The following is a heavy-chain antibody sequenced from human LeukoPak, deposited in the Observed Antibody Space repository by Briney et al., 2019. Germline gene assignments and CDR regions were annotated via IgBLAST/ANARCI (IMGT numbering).Heavy chain of an antibody. CDR2: IYYSGST. CDR3: ARGLSTAGALDY. Sequence: PSETLSLTCTVSGGSISSSSYYWGWIRQPPGKGLEWIGSIYYSGSTYYNPSLKSRVTISVDTSKNQFSLKLSSVTAADTAVYYCARGLSTAGALDYWGQGTLVTVSS. CDR1: GGSISSSSYY. V-gene: IGHV4-39*01. J-gene: IGHJ4*02. D-gene: IGHD5/OR15-5a*01.